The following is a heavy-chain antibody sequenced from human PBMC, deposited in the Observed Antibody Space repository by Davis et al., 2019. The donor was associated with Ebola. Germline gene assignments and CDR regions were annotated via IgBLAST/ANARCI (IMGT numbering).Heavy chain of an antibody. CDR2: ISSSSSYT. J-gene: IGHJ4*02. V-gene: IGHV3-11*03. Sequence: GESLKISCAASGFTFSDYYMSWIRQAPGKGLEWVSYISSSSSYTNYADSVKGRFTISGDNAKNSLYLQMNSLRAEDTAVYYCAKTDSSGWYYFDYWGQGTLVTVSS. D-gene: IGHD6-19*01. CDR1: GFTFSDYY. CDR3: AKTDSSGWYYFDY.